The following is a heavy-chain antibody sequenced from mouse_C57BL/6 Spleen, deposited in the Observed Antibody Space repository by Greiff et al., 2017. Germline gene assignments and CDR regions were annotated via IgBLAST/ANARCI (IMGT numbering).Heavy chain of an antibody. V-gene: IGHV1-80*01. CDR1: GYAFSSYW. CDR3: ARREDYSFAY. Sequence: QVQLKESGAELVKPGASVKISCKASGYAFSSYWMNWVKQRPGKGLEWIGQIYPGDGDTNYNGKFKGKATLTADKSSSTAYMQLSSLTSEDSAVYFCARREDYSFAYWGQGTLVTVSA. J-gene: IGHJ3*01. CDR2: IYPGDGDT. D-gene: IGHD1-1*01.